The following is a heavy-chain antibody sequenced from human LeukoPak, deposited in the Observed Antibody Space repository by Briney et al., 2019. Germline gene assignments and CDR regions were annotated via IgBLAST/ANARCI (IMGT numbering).Heavy chain of an antibody. V-gene: IGHV1-69*06. CDR3: ARDLGPPYNWFDP. J-gene: IGHJ5*02. CDR2: IIPIFGTA. Sequence: SVKVSCKASGGTFSSYAISWVRQAPGQGLEWMGGIIPIFGTANYAQKFQGRVTITAEKSTSKAYMELSSLRSEDTAVYYCARDLGPPYNWFDPWGQRTLVAVSS. CDR1: GGTFSSYA.